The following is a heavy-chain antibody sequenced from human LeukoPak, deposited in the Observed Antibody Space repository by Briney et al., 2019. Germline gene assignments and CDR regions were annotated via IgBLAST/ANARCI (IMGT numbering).Heavy chain of an antibody. D-gene: IGHD2-2*02. CDR1: GFTFSSYG. J-gene: IGHJ4*02. Sequence: GGSLRLSCAASGFTFSSYGMHWVRQAPGKGLEWVAFIRYDGSNKYYADSVKGRFTISRENSKNTLYLQMSSLRAEDTAVYYCAKMGDIVVVPAAILEGDDDYWGQGTLVTVSS. CDR3: AKMGDIVVVPAAILEGDDDY. CDR2: IRYDGSNK. V-gene: IGHV3-30*02.